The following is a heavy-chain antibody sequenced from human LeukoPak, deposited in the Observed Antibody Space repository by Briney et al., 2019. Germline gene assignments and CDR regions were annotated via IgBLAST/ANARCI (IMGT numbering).Heavy chain of an antibody. CDR1: GDSVSSNSAA. J-gene: IGHJ4*02. D-gene: IGHD2-8*02. V-gene: IGHV6-1*01. CDR2: TYYRSKWYN. CDR3: VRDTGFDFDY. Sequence: SQTLSLTCAISGDSVSSNSAAWNWIRQSPSRGLEWLGSTYYRSKWYNDYAVSVKSRIAINPDTSKNQFSLQLNSATPEDTALYYCVRDTGFDFDYWGQGTLVTVSS.